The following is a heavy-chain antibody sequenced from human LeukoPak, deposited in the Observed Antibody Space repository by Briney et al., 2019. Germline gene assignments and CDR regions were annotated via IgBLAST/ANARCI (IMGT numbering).Heavy chain of an antibody. J-gene: IGHJ6*02. CDR1: GGSISSYY. CDR2: IYTSGST. Sequence: SETLSLTCTVSGGSISSYYWSWLRQPAGKGREWIERIYTSGSTNYNPSLKSRVTMSVDTSKNLFSLKLSSVAAADTAVYYCARDPLLWFGADVWGQGTTVT. D-gene: IGHD3-10*01. CDR3: ARDPLLWFGADV. V-gene: IGHV4-4*07.